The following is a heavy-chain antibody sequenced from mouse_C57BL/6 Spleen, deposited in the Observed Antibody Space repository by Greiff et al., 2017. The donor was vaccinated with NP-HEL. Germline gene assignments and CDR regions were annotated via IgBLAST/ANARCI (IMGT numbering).Heavy chain of an antibody. CDR2: ISYDGSN. CDR3: ARGGHGSDDTGAWFAY. Sequence: EVQRVESGPGLVKPSQSLSLTCSVSGYSITSGYFWNWIRQLPGNKLEWMGYISYDGSNNYNPSLKNRISITRDTSKNQFFLKLNSVTTEDTATYYCARGGHGSDDTGAWFAYWGQGTLVTVSA. V-gene: IGHV3-6*01. D-gene: IGHD1-2*01. CDR1: GYSITSGYF. J-gene: IGHJ3*01.